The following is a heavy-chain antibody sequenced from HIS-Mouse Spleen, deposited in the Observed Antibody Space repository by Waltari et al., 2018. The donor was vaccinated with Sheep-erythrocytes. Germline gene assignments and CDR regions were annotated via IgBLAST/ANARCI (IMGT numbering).Heavy chain of an antibody. CDR1: GYSFTSYW. D-gene: IGHD5-12*01. J-gene: IGHJ4*02. CDR2: TYPGDAAT. Sequence: EVQLVQSGAEVKKPGESLKIFCKGSGYSFTSYWIGWVRQMPGKGLEWMGLTYPGDAATRYSPSFQGQVTTSPDKSISTAFLQWSSLKASAPAMYYCARLFYVDIVATTLFDYWGQGTLVTVSS. V-gene: IGHV5-51*01. CDR3: ARLFYVDIVATTLFDY.